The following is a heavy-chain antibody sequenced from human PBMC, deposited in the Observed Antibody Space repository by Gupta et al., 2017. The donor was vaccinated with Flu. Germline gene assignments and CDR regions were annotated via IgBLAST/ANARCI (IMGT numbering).Heavy chain of an antibody. CDR1: GCLLRDSG. CDR2: IWSDGSYE. Sequence: VLLVESGVGVVQRGTCLSLSCAASGCLLRDSGMHWVRQAPGKGLAWVAIIWSDGSYEYYTDSVKGRFTLSRDNSKNTVYLQMNSLRADDTAVYYCGKSRVSGGGSFLTDYWGPGTLVTVSS. D-gene: IGHD2-15*01. CDR3: GKSRVSGGGSFLTDY. J-gene: IGHJ4*02. V-gene: IGHV3-33*06.